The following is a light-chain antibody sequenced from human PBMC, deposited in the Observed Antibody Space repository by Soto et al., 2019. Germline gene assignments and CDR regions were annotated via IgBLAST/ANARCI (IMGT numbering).Light chain of an antibody. CDR1: SGHSSYI. CDR3: ETWDSNLHV. J-gene: IGLJ1*01. CDR2: LEGSGSY. V-gene: IGLV4-60*02. Sequence: QAVVTQSSSASASLGSSVKLTCTLSSGHSSYIIAWHQQQPGKAPRYLMKLEGSGSYNKGSGVPDRFSGSSSGADRYLTISNLQFEDEADYYCETWDSNLHVFGTGTKVTVL.